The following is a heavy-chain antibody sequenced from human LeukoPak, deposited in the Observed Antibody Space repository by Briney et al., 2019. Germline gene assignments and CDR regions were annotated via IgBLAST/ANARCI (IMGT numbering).Heavy chain of an antibody. CDR1: GFTFSIYA. D-gene: IGHD3-22*01. CDR3: ASSSGRLFDY. V-gene: IGHV3-48*03. Sequence: PGGSLRLSCAASGFTFSIYAMNWVRQAPGKGLEWVSYISTGGGNIYYADSVKGRFTISRDNAKNSLYLQMNSLRAEDTAVYYCASSSGRLFDYWGQGTLVTVSS. J-gene: IGHJ4*02. CDR2: ISTGGGNI.